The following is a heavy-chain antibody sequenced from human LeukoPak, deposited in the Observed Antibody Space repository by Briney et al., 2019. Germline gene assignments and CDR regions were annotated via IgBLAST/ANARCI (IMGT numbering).Heavy chain of an antibody. CDR1: GFTFSNYW. CDR2: ISYDGSIK. V-gene: IGHV3-30*03. Sequence: GGPLRLSCAASGFTFSNYWMNWVRQAPGKGLEWVAVISYDGSIKYYADSVKGRFTISTDISKSTLSLQMNSLRPEDTALYYCARDLSNVPGQYWGQGTLVTVSS. J-gene: IGHJ4*02. CDR3: ARDLSNVPGQY. D-gene: IGHD3-10*02.